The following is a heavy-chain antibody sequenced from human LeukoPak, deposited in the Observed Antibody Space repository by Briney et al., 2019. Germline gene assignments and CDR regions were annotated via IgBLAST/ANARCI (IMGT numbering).Heavy chain of an antibody. CDR3: ARSRHSYDSSGFPHY. Sequence: ASVKVSCKASGYTFTSYDINWVRQATGQGLEWVGWMNPNSGNTGYAQKFQGRVTITRNTSISTAYMELSSLRAEDTALYYCARSRHSYDSSGFPHYWGQGTLVTVSS. D-gene: IGHD3-22*01. CDR2: MNPNSGNT. J-gene: IGHJ4*02. V-gene: IGHV1-8*03. CDR1: GYTFTSYD.